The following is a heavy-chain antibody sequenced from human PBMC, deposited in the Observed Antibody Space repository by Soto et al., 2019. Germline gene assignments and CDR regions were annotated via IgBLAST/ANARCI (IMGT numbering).Heavy chain of an antibody. V-gene: IGHV3-74*01. CDR2: INSDGSST. Sequence: EVQLVESGGGLVQPGGSLRLSCAASGFTFSSYWMHWVRQAPGKGLVWVSRINSDGSSTSYADSVKGRFTISRDNAENTLYLQMNSLRAEDTAVYYCARDRVTMIVVNGMDVWGQGTTVTVSS. D-gene: IGHD3-22*01. CDR3: ARDRVTMIVVNGMDV. CDR1: GFTFSSYW. J-gene: IGHJ6*02.